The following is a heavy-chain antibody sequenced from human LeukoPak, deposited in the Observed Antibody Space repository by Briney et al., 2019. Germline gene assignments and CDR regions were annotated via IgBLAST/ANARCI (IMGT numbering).Heavy chain of an antibody. V-gene: IGHV3-30-3*02. CDR3: AKSHYFNSGSFYT. Sequence: GGSLRLSCAASGFTFSSYAMHWVRQAPGKGLEWVAVISYDGSNKYYADSVKGRFTISRDNSKNTLYLQMNSLRAEDTAVYYCAKSHYFNSGSFYTWGRGTLVTVSS. J-gene: IGHJ5*02. CDR2: ISYDGSNK. D-gene: IGHD3-10*01. CDR1: GFTFSSYA.